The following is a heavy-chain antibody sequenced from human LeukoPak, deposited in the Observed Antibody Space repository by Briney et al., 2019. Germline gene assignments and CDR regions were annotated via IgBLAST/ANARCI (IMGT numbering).Heavy chain of an antibody. CDR2: VFYSGRT. J-gene: IGHJ4*02. CDR3: AGRTARYFDY. D-gene: IGHD2-21*02. CDR1: GDSISNYY. Sequence: SETLSLTCSVSGDSISNYYWSWIRQPPGEGLQWIGYVFYSGRTNYNASLKSRVVISVDTSKNQFSLKLTSVTAADTAVYYCAGRTARYFDYWGQGTLVTVSS. V-gene: IGHV4-59*01.